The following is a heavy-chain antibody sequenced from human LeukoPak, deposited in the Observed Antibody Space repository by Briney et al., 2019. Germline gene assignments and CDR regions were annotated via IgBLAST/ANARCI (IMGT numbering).Heavy chain of an antibody. Sequence: PSETLSLTCAVYGGSFSGYYWSWIRQPPGKGLEWIGEINHSGSTNYNPSLKSRVTISVDTSKSQFSLKLSSVTAADTAVYYCARGMYYYDSSGYYYPLDALDYWGQGTLVTVSS. CDR1: GGSFSGYY. CDR2: INHSGST. CDR3: ARGMYYYDSSGYYYPLDALDY. D-gene: IGHD3-22*01. V-gene: IGHV4-34*01. J-gene: IGHJ4*02.